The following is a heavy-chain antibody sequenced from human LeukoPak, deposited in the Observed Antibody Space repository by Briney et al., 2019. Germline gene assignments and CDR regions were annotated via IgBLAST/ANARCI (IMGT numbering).Heavy chain of an antibody. CDR3: ARYYYDSSGYRYYFDY. D-gene: IGHD3-22*01. CDR2: IYYSGST. Sequence: SETLSLTCTVSGGSISSGGYYWSWIRQHAGKGLEWIGYIYYSGSTYYNPSLKSRITISVDTSKNQFSLKLSSVTAADMAVYYCARYYYDSSGYRYYFDYWGQGTLVTVSS. CDR1: GGSISSGGYY. J-gene: IGHJ4*02. V-gene: IGHV4-31*03.